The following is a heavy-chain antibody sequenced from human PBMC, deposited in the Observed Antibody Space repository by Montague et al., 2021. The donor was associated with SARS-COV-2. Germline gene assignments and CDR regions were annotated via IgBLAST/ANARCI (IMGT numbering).Heavy chain of an antibody. CDR2: ISHSVRT. J-gene: IGHJ6*03. D-gene: IGHD3-10*01. CDR3: ASSYYYGSGTYVYNYYMDV. V-gene: IGHV4-39*01. Sequence: SETLSLTCTVSGGSVSSSPYYWGRLRQPPGRGLVWVGSISHSVRTYFSPSLQSRLTISVDSSENQFSLRLSSVTAADTAVYYCASSYYYGSGTYVYNYYMDVWGKGTTVTVSS. CDR1: GGSVSSSPYY.